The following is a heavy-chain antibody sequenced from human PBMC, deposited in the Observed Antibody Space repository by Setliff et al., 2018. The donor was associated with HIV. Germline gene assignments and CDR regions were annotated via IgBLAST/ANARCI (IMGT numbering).Heavy chain of an antibody. J-gene: IGHJ4*02. V-gene: IGHV4-61*01. D-gene: IGHD5-12*01. Sequence: SETLSLTCTVSGGSISSTSYYWSWIRQPPGKGLEWIGYIYYSGSTNYNPSLKSRVTISVDTSKNQSSLKLSSVTAADTAVYYCARELRSNYFDYWGQGTLVTVSS. CDR1: GGSISSTSYY. CDR3: ARELRSNYFDY. CDR2: IYYSGST.